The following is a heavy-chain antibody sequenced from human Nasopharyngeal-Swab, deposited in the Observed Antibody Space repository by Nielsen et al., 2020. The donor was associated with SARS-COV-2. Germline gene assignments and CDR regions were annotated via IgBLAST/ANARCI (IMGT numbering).Heavy chain of an antibody. V-gene: IGHV4-31*03. CDR1: GGSISSGGYY. Sequence: SETLSLTCTVSGGSISSGGYYWSWIRQHPGKGLEWIGYIYYSGSTYYNPSLKSRVTISVDTSKNQFSLKLSSVTAADTAVYYCARDRRAQCGRGFGEPWNYYGMDVWGQGTTVTVSS. CDR3: ARDRRAQCGRGFGEPWNYYGMDV. CDR2: IYYSGST. D-gene: IGHD3-10*01. J-gene: IGHJ6*02.